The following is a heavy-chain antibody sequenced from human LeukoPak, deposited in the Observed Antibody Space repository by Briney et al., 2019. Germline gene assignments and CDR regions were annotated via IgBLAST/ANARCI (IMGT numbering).Heavy chain of an antibody. CDR2: INPNSGGT. CDR3: ARHTITMVRGVVPYYFDY. D-gene: IGHD3-10*01. Sequence: ASVKPSCKASGYTFTGYYMHWVRQPPGQGLEWMGWINPNSGGTNYAQKYQGRVTMTRDTSISTAYMELSRLRSDDTAVYYCARHTITMVRGVVPYYFDYWGQGTLVTVSS. J-gene: IGHJ4*02. V-gene: IGHV1-2*02. CDR1: GYTFTGYY.